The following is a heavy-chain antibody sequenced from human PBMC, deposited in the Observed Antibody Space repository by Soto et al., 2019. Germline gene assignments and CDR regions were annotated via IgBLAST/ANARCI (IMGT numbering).Heavy chain of an antibody. J-gene: IGHJ3*02. CDR2: ISANGVGT. CDR3: TRENGLNGFDI. CDR1: GFSFSSHS. D-gene: IGHD2-2*03. V-gene: IGHV3-64*07. Sequence: QLVESGGGLVQPGGSLRVSCAASGFSFSSHSMHWVRQAPGKRLEYISAISANGVGTYYADSVKGRFTISRDNSKNTLDFQMGSLSVEDMAVYHCTRENGLNGFDIWGQGTMVTVSS.